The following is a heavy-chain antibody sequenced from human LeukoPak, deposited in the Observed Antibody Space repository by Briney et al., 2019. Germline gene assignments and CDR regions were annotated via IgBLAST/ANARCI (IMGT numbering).Heavy chain of an antibody. CDR3: ARGVMGLDP. J-gene: IGHJ5*02. CDR1: GYTFTGYY. Sequence: GASVKVSCKASGYTFTGYYMHWVRQAPGQRLEWMGWINAGNGDRKYSQDFQGRVTITRDTSASTAYMELSSLRSEDMAVYYCARGVMGLDPWGQGTLVTVSS. D-gene: IGHD2-21*01. V-gene: IGHV1-3*03. CDR2: INAGNGDR.